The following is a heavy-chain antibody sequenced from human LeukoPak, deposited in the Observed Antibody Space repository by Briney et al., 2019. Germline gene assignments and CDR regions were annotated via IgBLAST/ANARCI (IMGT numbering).Heavy chain of an antibody. CDR3: ARGGATGGRLEN. Sequence: PGGSLRLSCAASGFPFNVQTMSWIRQAPGKGLDWVASMREDGTQIDYVDSVKGRFTISRDNPRNSLYLQMNSLRAEDTAVYYCARGGATGGRLENWGQGTLVTVSS. V-gene: IGHV3-7*01. CDR1: GFPFNVQT. D-gene: IGHD1-26*01. J-gene: IGHJ4*02. CDR2: MREDGTQI.